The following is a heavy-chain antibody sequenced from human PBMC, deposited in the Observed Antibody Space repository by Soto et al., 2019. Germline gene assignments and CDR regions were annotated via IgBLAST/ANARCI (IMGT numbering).Heavy chain of an antibody. V-gene: IGHV3-23*01. Sequence: EVQLLESGGGLVQPGGSLRLSCAASGFTFSSYAMRWVRQAPGKGLEWVSAISGSGGSTYYADSVKGRFTIPRDNSENTLYLQINSLGAEDTAVYFCARRGSGSYYYYWGQGTRVTVSS. CDR3: ARRGSGSYYYY. J-gene: IGHJ4*02. CDR2: ISGSGGST. D-gene: IGHD1-26*01. CDR1: GFTFSSYA.